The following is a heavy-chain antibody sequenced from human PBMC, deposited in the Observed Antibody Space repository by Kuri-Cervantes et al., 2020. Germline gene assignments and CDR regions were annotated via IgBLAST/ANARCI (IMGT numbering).Heavy chain of an antibody. J-gene: IGHJ6*03. CDR1: GFTFSDYY. CDR2: ISSSGSTI. CDR3: ARETRFPYYYMDV. V-gene: IGHV3-11*01. Sequence: GGSLRLSCAASGFTFSDYYMSWIRQAPGKGLEWVSYISSSGSTIYYADSVKGRFTISRDNSKKTVSLQINSLRAEDTAVYYCARETRFPYYYMDVWGKGTTVTVSS.